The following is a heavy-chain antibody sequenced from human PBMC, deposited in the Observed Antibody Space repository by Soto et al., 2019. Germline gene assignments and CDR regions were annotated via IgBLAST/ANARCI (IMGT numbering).Heavy chain of an antibody. Sequence: QVQLQESGPGLVKPSQTLSLTCTVCGGPFSSGGYYWSWIHQEPGKGLEWIGYIYQNGDTSYNPSLKSRVTISADTSKTQFSLKLSSVTAADTAVYYCARGDSTVSSVFDYWGQGMLVTVSS. D-gene: IGHD4-17*01. CDR3: ARGDSTVSSVFDY. CDR1: GGPFSSGGYY. V-gene: IGHV4-31*03. CDR2: IYQNGDT. J-gene: IGHJ4*02.